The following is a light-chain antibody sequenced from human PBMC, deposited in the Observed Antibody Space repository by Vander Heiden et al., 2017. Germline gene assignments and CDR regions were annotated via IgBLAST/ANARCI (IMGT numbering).Light chain of an antibody. CDR3: MQGTHWPDT. CDR1: RSLENRDDTCY. V-gene: IGKV2-30*01. CDR2: DVS. Sequence: DVELTQSPLSLSVSLGQPASISCRSSRSLENRDDTCYLFWCCQRPGESPRRLICDVSNRDSGVPDICSGGGSGTDFTLKISRVEAEDVGIYYCMQGTHWPDTFGQGTKLEIK. J-gene: IGKJ2*01.